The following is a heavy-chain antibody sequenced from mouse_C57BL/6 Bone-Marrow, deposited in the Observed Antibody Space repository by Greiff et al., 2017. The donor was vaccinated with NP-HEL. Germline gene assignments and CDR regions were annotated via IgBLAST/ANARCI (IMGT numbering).Heavy chain of an antibody. CDR1: GYTFTSYG. J-gene: IGHJ3*01. CDR3: ARRVTGTYEAWFAY. CDR2: IYPRSGNT. Sequence: VQVVESGAELARPGASVKLSCKASGYTFTSYGISWVKQRTGQGLEWIGEIYPRSGNTYYNEKFKGKATLTADKSSSTAYMELRSLTSEDSAVYFCARRVTGTYEAWFAYWGQGTLVTVSA. D-gene: IGHD4-1*01. V-gene: IGHV1-81*01.